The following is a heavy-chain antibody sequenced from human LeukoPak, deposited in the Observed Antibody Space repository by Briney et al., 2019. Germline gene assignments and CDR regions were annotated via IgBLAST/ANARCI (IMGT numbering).Heavy chain of an antibody. J-gene: IGHJ4*02. CDR2: MNPNSGNT. V-gene: IGHV1-8*03. D-gene: IGHD6-13*01. CDR3: TRVGISVAADLFDY. Sequence: GASVKVSCKGSGYTFTSYDINWVRQATGQGLEWMGWMNPNSGNTGYAQKFQGRVTITRNTSISTAYMELSSLRSEDTAVYYCTRVGISVAADLFDYWGQGTLVTVSS. CDR1: GYTFTSYD.